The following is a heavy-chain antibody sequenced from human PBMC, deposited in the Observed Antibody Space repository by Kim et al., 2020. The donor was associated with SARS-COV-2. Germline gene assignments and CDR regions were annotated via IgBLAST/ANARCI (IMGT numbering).Heavy chain of an antibody. J-gene: IGHJ6*03. V-gene: IGHV1-69*04. CDR2: IIPILGIA. Sequence: SVKVSCKASGGTFSSYAISWVRQAPGQGLEWMGRIIPILGIANYAQKFQGRVTITADKSTSTAYMELSSLRSEDTAVYYCARGTTRDYYYYYMDVWGKGTTVTVSS. CDR1: GGTFSSYA. CDR3: ARGTTRDYYYYYMDV. D-gene: IGHD4-4*01.